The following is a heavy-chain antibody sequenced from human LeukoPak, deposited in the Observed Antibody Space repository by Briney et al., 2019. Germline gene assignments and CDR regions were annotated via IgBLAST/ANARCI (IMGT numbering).Heavy chain of an antibody. CDR1: GFTFSSYG. CDR3: AGDNDYGDYGIDY. Sequence: GRSLRLSCAASGFTFSSYGMHWVRQAPGKGLEWVAVIWYDGSNKYYADSVKGRFTMSRDKSKNTLYLQMNSLRAEDTAVYYCAGDNDYGDYGIDYWGQGTLVTVSS. CDR2: IWYDGSNK. V-gene: IGHV3-33*01. D-gene: IGHD4-17*01. J-gene: IGHJ4*02.